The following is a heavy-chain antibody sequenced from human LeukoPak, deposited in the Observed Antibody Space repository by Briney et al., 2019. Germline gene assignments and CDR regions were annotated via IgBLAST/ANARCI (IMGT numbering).Heavy chain of an antibody. J-gene: IGHJ4*02. CDR1: GDSISSYY. CDR3: ARRTYNSPFAY. V-gene: IGHV4-34*01. CDR2: INHSGST. D-gene: IGHD1-20*01. Sequence: SETLSLTCTVSGDSISSYYWSWIRQPPGKGLEWIGEINHSGSTNYNPSLKSRVTISADTSKNQFSLKLSSVTAADTAVYYCARRTYNSPFAYWGQGTLVTVSS.